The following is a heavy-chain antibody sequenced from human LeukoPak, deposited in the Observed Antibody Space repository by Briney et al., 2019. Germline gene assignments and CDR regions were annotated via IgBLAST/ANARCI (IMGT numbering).Heavy chain of an antibody. CDR3: ATVDAYGDYPNDY. CDR1: GYTLTELS. Sequence: GASVKVSCKVSGYTLTELSMHWVRQAPGKGLEWMGGFDPEDGETIYAQKFQGRVTMTEDTSTDTAHMELSSLRSEDTAVYYCATVDAYGDYPNDYWAREPCHRLL. J-gene: IGHJ4*02. D-gene: IGHD4-17*01. CDR2: FDPEDGET. V-gene: IGHV1-24*01.